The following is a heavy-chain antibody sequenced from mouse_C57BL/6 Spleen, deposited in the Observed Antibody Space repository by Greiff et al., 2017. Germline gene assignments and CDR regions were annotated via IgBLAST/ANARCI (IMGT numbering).Heavy chain of an antibody. V-gene: IGHV1-55*01. D-gene: IGHD2-1*01. CDR1: GYTFTSYW. J-gene: IGHJ3*01. CDR3: AREVSTDYYVNGGFAY. Sequence: QVQLQQPGAELVKPGASVKMSCKASGYTFTSYWITWVKQRPGQGLEWIGDIYPGSGSTNYNEKFKSKATLTVDKSSSTAYMQLSSLTSEDSAVFYCAREVSTDYYVNGGFAYWGQGTLVTVSA. CDR2: IYPGSGST.